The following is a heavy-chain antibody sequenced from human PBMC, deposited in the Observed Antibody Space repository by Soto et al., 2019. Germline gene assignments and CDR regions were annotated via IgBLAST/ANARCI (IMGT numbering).Heavy chain of an antibody. CDR1: GGSVSSGSYY. V-gene: IGHV4-61*01. CDR3: ARVNIWDVTMMGVFDI. D-gene: IGHD3-22*01. J-gene: IGHJ3*02. CDR2: IYYSGST. Sequence: NPSETLSLTCTVSGGSVSSGSYYWSWIRQPPGKGLEWIGYIYYSGSTNYNPSLKSRVTISVDTSKNQFSLKLSSVTAADTAVYYCARVNIWDVTMMGVFDIWGQGTMATVSS.